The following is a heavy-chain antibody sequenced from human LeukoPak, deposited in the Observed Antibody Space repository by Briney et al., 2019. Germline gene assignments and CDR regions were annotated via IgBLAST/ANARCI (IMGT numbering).Heavy chain of an antibody. CDR2: INHRGSN. CDR1: GGSFSVYY. D-gene: IGHD6-6*01. Sequence: SETLSLTCAVYGGSFSVYYWSWIRQPPGRGRERIGEINHRGSNNYNPSLKSRVTISVDTSKNQFSLKLSSVTAADTAVYYCARGSSSQKGYYYYYYYMDVWGKGTTVTVSS. J-gene: IGHJ6*03. CDR3: ARGSSSQKGYYYYYYYMDV. V-gene: IGHV4-34*01.